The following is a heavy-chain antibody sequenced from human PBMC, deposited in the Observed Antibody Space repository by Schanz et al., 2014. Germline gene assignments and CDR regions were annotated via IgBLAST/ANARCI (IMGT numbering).Heavy chain of an antibody. V-gene: IGHV1-18*01. Sequence: QVQLVQSGAEVKKPGASVKVSCKASGYTFTSSGFSWVRQAPGQGLEWMGWINGYNAHTNYAQKFQGRVTMTTDTSTSTVYMKLRSLRSDDTAVYYCARDRDQWDGNFCDFWGQGTLVTVSS. J-gene: IGHJ4*02. CDR3: ARDRDQWDGNFCDF. CDR2: INGYNAHT. CDR1: GYTFTSSG. D-gene: IGHD1-26*01.